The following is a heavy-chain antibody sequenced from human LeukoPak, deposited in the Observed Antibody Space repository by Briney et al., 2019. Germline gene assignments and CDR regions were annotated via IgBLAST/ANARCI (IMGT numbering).Heavy chain of an antibody. CDR3: ARKSASGNYPLDY. V-gene: IGHV3-23*01. Sequence: GGSLRLSCAASGFTFSSYGMSWVRQAPGKGLEWVSAISGSGGSTYYADSVKGRLTISRDNAKNTVFLQMSSLRAEDTALYYCARKSASGNYPLDYWGQGTLVTVSS. D-gene: IGHD3-10*01. J-gene: IGHJ4*02. CDR1: GFTFSSYG. CDR2: ISGSGGST.